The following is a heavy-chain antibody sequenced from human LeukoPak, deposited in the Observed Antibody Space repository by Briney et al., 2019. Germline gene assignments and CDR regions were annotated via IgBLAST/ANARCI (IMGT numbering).Heavy chain of an antibody. Sequence: ASVKVSCKASGYTFTSYYMHWVRQAPGQGLEWMGIINPSGGSTSCAQKFQGRVTMTRDTSTSTVYMELSSLRTEDTAVYYCARANTPRRYYDFWSGYWVYYGMDVWGQGTTVTVSS. CDR1: GYTFTSYY. CDR2: INPSGGST. V-gene: IGHV1-46*01. J-gene: IGHJ6*02. D-gene: IGHD3-3*01. CDR3: ARANTPRRYYDFWSGYWVYYGMDV.